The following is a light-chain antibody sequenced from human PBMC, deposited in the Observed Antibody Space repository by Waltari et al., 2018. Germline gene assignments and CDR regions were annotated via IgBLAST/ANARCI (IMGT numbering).Light chain of an antibody. Sequence: SALTQPPSASGSPGQSVTISCPGTSSDVGGYNYFSWYQQYPGRAPKLMIYEVTKRPSGVPDRFSGSKSGNTASLTVSGLQADDEADYYCSSYAGSNNYWVFGGGTTLTVL. CDR2: EVT. J-gene: IGLJ3*02. CDR1: SSDVGGYNY. CDR3: SSYAGSNNYWV. V-gene: IGLV2-8*01.